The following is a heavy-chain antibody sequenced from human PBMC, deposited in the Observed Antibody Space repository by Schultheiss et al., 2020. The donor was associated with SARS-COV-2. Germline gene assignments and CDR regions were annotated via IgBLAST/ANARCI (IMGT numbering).Heavy chain of an antibody. J-gene: IGHJ4*02. D-gene: IGHD2/OR15-2a*01. CDR2: IQSESEGGTA. Sequence: GGSLRLSCAPSGFTFAGYALRWVRQAPGRGLEWVGRIQSESEGGTADYAAPVRGRFTISRDDSKNTLYLQMSSLKTEDTAMYYCATYLLCNTSRCLPTPFDYWGQGTLVTVSS. V-gene: IGHV3-15*01. CDR3: ATYLLCNTSRCLPTPFDY. CDR1: GFTFAGYA.